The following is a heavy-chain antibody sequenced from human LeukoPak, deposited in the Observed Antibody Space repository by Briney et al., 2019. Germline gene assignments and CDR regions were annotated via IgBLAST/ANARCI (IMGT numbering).Heavy chain of an antibody. D-gene: IGHD1-26*01. CDR1: GGTFSSYA. CDR2: IIPIFGTA. Sequence: SVTVSCKASGGTFSSYAISWVRQAPGQGLEWMGGIIPIFGTANYAQKFQGRVTIAADESTSTAYMELSSLRSEDTAVYYCARRSSEVYYYGMDVWGQGTTVTVSS. CDR3: ARRSSEVYYYGMDV. V-gene: IGHV1-69*13. J-gene: IGHJ6*02.